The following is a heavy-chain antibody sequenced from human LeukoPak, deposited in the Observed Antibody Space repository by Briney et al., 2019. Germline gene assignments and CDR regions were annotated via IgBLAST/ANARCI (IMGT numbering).Heavy chain of an antibody. Sequence: QSGGSLRLSCAASGFTTFSTLWMSWVRQAPGKGLEWVANINQEGSEKYYVESVKGRFTISRDNAKRSLYLQMNSLRAEDTAVYYCARGYASGNYYRAVVDYWGQGALVTVSS. J-gene: IGHJ4*02. CDR2: INQEGSEK. CDR1: GFTTFSTLW. CDR3: ARGYASGNYYRAVVDY. V-gene: IGHV3-7*03. D-gene: IGHD3-10*01.